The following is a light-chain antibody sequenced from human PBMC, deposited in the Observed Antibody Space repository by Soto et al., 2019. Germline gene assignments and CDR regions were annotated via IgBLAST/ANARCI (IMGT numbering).Light chain of an antibody. Sequence: DIVMTQSPDSLAVSLGERATINCKSSQSVLYSSSKKNYLAWYRQKTGQPPQLLIYWASTRESGVPDRIIGSGSGSDFTLTISSLQAEDVAVYYCQKYYSTPPTFGHGTKLEIK. J-gene: IGKJ2*01. V-gene: IGKV4-1*01. CDR3: QKYYSTPPT. CDR1: QSVLYSSSKKNY. CDR2: WAS.